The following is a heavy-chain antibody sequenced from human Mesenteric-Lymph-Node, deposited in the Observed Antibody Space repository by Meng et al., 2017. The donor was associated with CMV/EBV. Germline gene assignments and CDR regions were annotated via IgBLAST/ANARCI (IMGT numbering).Heavy chain of an antibody. CDR2: ISTSGSTI. J-gene: IGHJ6*02. CDR1: GFIFSDYY. V-gene: IGHV3-11*01. D-gene: IGHD3-10*01. Sequence: GESLKISCAASGFIFSDYYMNWIRQAPGKGLEWISYISTSGSTIYYADSLKGRFTVSRDNAKNSLYLQMNSLKAEDTAMYYCGRGGFGVYGMDVWGQGTTVTVSS. CDR3: GRGGFGVYGMDV.